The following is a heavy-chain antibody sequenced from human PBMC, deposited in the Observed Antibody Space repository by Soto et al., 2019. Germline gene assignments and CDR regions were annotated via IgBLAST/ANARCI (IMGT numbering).Heavy chain of an antibody. CDR2: ISGSGGST. CDR3: AKDRSSGWYARFDY. V-gene: IGHV3-23*01. D-gene: IGHD6-19*01. J-gene: IGHJ4*02. Sequence: GGSLRLSCAASGVTFSSYAMSWVRQAPGKGLEWVSAISGSGGSTYYADSVKGRFTISRDNSKNTLYLQMNSLRAEDTAVYYCAKDRSSGWYARFDYWGQGTLVTVSS. CDR1: GVTFSSYA.